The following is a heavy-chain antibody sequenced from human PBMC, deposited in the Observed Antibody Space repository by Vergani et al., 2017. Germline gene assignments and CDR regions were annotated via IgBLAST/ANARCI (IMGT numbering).Heavy chain of an antibody. J-gene: IGHJ5*02. V-gene: IGHV3-21*01. CDR3: ARGYCSGGSCYSGLEVNWFDP. CDR1: GFTFSSYS. D-gene: IGHD2-15*01. Sequence: EVQLVESGGGLVQPGGSLRLSCAASGFTFSSYSMNWVRQAPGKGLEWVSSISSSSSYIYYADSVKGRFTISKDNAKNSLYLQMNSLRAADTAVYYCARGYCSGGSCYSGLEVNWFDPWGQGTLVTVSS. CDR2: ISSSSSYI.